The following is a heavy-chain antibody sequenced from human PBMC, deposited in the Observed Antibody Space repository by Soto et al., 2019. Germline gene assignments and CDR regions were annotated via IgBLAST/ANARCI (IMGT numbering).Heavy chain of an antibody. V-gene: IGHV4-39*07. D-gene: IGHD4-4*01. CDR1: GGSISSSGYY. Sequence: SETLSLTCTVSGGSISSSGYYWGWIRQPPGKGLEWIGTIYYTGITYYNPSLKSRVTISVDTSKNQFSLKLSSVTAADTAVYYCARATDNWFDPWGQGTLATVSS. CDR3: ARATDNWFDP. J-gene: IGHJ5*02. CDR2: IYYTGIT.